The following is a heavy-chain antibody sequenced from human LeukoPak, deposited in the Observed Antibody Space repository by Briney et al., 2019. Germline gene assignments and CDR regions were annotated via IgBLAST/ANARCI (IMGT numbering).Heavy chain of an antibody. J-gene: IGHJ4*02. CDR1: GGSFSGYY. Sequence: SETLSLTCAVYGGSFSGYYWSWIRQPPGEGLEWIGEINHSGSTNYNPSLKSRVTMSVDTSKNQFSLKLSSVTAADTAVYYCARAPRFYSSSQSFDYWGQGTLVTVSS. CDR2: INHSGST. V-gene: IGHV4-34*01. CDR3: ARAPRFYSSSQSFDY. D-gene: IGHD6-13*01.